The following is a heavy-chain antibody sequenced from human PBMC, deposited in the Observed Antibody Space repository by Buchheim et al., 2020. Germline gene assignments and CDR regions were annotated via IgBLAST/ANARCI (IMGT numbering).Heavy chain of an antibody. CDR1: GFSFSNYW. Sequence: EMQLVESGGDLVQPGGSLRLSCAASGFSFSNYWMHWVRQAPGKGLEWVANIKEDGSERYFADVVKGRFTISGDNAKNSLYLQMNSLRAEDTAVYFCAREVVIMARGALDIWGQGS. V-gene: IGHV3-7*01. D-gene: IGHD2/OR15-2a*01. CDR2: IKEDGSER. J-gene: IGHJ3*02. CDR3: AREVVIMARGALDI.